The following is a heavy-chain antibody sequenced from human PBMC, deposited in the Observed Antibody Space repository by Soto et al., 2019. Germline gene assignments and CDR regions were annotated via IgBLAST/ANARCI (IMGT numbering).Heavy chain of an antibody. J-gene: IGHJ4*02. CDR3: ARALSFGSGTFDY. D-gene: IGHD1-26*01. Sequence: QVQLVQSGAEVKKPGASVKVSCKASGYIFTAYYMHWVRQAPGQGLEWMGCINPDSGGTKYAQKFQGRVTMTRDTSITTAYLYLSSLRSDDTAVYYCARALSFGSGTFDYWGQGTLLTVSS. V-gene: IGHV1-2*02. CDR2: INPDSGGT. CDR1: GYIFTAYY.